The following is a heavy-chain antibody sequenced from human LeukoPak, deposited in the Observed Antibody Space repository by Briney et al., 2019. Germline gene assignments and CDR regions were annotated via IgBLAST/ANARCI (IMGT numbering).Heavy chain of an antibody. CDR1: GFTFSHFD. CDR3: AKALGYDFWSGTARAFDI. V-gene: IGHV3-23*01. D-gene: IGHD3-3*01. Sequence: GGSLRLSCAASGFTFSHFDMSWVRQAPGKGLEWVSAISDGGDRTYYADSVKGRFTISRDNSKNTLYLQMNSLRAEDTAVYYCAKALGYDFWSGTARAFDIWGQGTMVTVPS. CDR2: ISDGGDRT. J-gene: IGHJ3*02.